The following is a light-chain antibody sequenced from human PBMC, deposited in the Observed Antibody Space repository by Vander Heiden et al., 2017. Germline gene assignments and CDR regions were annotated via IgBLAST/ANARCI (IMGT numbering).Light chain of an antibody. CDR1: RSDVGAYKF. Sequence: QSALTQPASVSGSPGQSLTISCTGTRSDVGAYKFVSWYQHHPGKAPKVMIYEISNRPSGVSDRFSGSKSGNTASLTISGLQAEDEADYYCTSYTTSNTYVFGSGTKVTVL. J-gene: IGLJ1*01. CDR3: TSYTTSNTYV. CDR2: EIS. V-gene: IGLV2-14*01.